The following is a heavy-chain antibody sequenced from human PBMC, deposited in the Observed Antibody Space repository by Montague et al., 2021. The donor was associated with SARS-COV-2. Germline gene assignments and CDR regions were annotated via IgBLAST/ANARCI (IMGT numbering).Heavy chain of an antibody. CDR3: ARGRVTRAGFDY. J-gene: IGHJ4*02. D-gene: IGHD2-21*02. CDR2: NYLHGNA. Sequence: SKTLSLTCSVSGYFIGTGYYWGWIRQSPGKGLEWIGSNYLHGNAYYNPSLSSRVTISLDTSNNQFSLRLTSVTTSDTAVYYCARGRVTRAGFDYWGQGIRVIVSS. CDR1: GYFIGTGYY. V-gene: IGHV4-38-2*02.